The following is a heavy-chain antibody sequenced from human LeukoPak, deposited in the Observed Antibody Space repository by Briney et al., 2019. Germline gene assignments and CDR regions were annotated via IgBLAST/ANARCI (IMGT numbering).Heavy chain of an antibody. CDR3: ARDRAYGREYYYYMDV. CDR1: GGSISSSNW. CDR2: IYHSGST. J-gene: IGHJ6*03. D-gene: IGHD3-10*01. Sequence: SGTLSLTCAVSGGSISSSNWWSWVRQPPGKGLEWIGEIYHSGSTNYNPSLKSRVTISVDKSKNQFSLKLSSVTAADTAVYYCARDRAYGREYYYYMDVWGKGTTVTVSS. V-gene: IGHV4-4*02.